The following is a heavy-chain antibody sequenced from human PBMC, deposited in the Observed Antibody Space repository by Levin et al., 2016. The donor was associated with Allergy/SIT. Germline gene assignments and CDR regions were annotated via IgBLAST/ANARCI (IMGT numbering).Heavy chain of an antibody. CDR1: GFTFSSYS. V-gene: IGHV3-21*01. CDR3: VRDGRNGDYFDN. Sequence: GESLKISCAASGFTFSSYSMNWVRQAPGKGLEWVSSISSSSSYIYYADSVKGRFTISRDNAKNSLYLQMNSLRAEDTAVYYCVRDGRNGDYFDNWGQGTLVTVSS. CDR2: ISSSSSYI. D-gene: IGHD1-14*01. J-gene: IGHJ4*02.